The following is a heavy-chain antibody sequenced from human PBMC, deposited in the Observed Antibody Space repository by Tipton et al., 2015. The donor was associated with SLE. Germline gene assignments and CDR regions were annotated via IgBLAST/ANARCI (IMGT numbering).Heavy chain of an antibody. CDR3: ATGDYHYYFDY. J-gene: IGHJ4*02. Sequence: GLVKPSETLSLTCTVSGVSISSSSYYWSWIRQPPGKGLEWIGYIYTSGSTNYNPSLKSRVTISVDTSKNQFSLKLRSVSAADTAIYYCATGDYHYYFDYRGQGTLVTVSS. CDR2: IYTSGST. V-gene: IGHV4-61*01. D-gene: IGHD4-17*01. CDR1: GVSISSSSYY.